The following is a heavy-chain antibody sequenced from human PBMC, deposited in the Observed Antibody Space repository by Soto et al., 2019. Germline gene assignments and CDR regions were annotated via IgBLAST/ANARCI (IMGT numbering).Heavy chain of an antibody. D-gene: IGHD2-21*02. V-gene: IGHV3-74*01. CDR3: EGFRVDGDAGP. CDR1: GFVFSNYW. Sequence: EMQLVESGGGLVQPGQSLRLSCAASGFVFSNYWMHWVRQTPGKGLVWVSRINGDGSSTSYADSVRGRFTISRDNAKNALYLQIDSLRTEDTALYYCEGFRVDGDAGPWGHGTLVTVFS. CDR2: INGDGSST. J-gene: IGHJ5*02.